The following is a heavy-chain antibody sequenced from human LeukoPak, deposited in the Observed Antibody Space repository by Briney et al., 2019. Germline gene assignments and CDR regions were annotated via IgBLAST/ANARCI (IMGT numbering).Heavy chain of an antibody. CDR2: INPKNGRT. J-gene: IGHJ5*02. V-gene: IGHV1-2*02. CDR1: GYSFTDYY. D-gene: IGHD3-3*01. Sequence: ASVRVSCKTSGYSFTDYYIHWVRQAPGQGLEWMGWINPKNGRTSSARKFQGRVTMTRDPSITTVYMDMAWLTSDNTAIYFCARADFVDAGPYLIGPWGQGTLVTVSS. CDR3: ARADFVDAGPYLIGP.